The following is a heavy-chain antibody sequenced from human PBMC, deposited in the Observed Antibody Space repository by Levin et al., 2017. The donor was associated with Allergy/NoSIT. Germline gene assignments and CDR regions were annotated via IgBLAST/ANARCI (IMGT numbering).Heavy chain of an antibody. CDR1: GFTFSRYW. Sequence: GGSLRLSCAASGFTFSRYWMHWVRQTPGKGLVWVSRIKSDGSRTDYADSVKGRFTISRDNARNTLFLQMNSLRGEDTAVYYCARDKDYGGAPPNDAFDIWGQGTLVTVS. CDR3: ARDKDYGGAPPNDAFDI. J-gene: IGHJ3*02. V-gene: IGHV3-74*01. D-gene: IGHD4-23*01. CDR2: IKSDGSRT.